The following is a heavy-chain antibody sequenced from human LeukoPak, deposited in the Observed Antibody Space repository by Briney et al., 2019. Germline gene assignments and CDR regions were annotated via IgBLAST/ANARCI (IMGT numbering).Heavy chain of an antibody. Sequence: SETLSLTCTVSGGSIASSNNYWVWIRQPPGKGLEWIGNTYYTGNTYYNPSLKSRVTISVDTSKNQFSLNLGSVTAADTAVYYCARWAAKDVPAFDYWGQGTLVTVSS. V-gene: IGHV4-39*07. CDR3: ARWAAKDVPAFDY. CDR1: GGSIASSNNY. J-gene: IGHJ4*02. CDR2: TYYTGNT. D-gene: IGHD5-24*01.